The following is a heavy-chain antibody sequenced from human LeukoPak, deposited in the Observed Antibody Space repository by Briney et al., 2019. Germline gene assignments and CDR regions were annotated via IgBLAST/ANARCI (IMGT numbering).Heavy chain of an antibody. CDR1: GGSFSGYY. Sequence: PSETLSLTCAVYGGSFSGYYWSWIRQPPGKGLEWIGEINHSGSTNYNPSLKSRVTISVDTSKNQFSLKLSSVTAADTAVYYCSGGSSLYYYYMDVWGKGTTVTISS. V-gene: IGHV4-34*01. D-gene: IGHD2-15*01. J-gene: IGHJ6*03. CDR2: INHSGST. CDR3: SGGSSLYYYYMDV.